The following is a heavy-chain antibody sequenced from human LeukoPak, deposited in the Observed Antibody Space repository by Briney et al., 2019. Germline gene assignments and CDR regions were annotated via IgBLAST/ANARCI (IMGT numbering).Heavy chain of an antibody. D-gene: IGHD6-19*01. V-gene: IGHV3-49*04. CDR3: TRGGDLSTVAGALDY. Sequence: GGSLRLSCTASGFTFGDYTMSWVRQAPGKGLGWVGFIRSKAYGVTTEYAASVKGRFTILRDDSKSIAYLQMNSLKTEDTAVYYCTRGGDLSTVAGALDYWGQGTLVTVSS. CDR2: IRSKAYGVTT. CDR1: GFTFGDYT. J-gene: IGHJ4*02.